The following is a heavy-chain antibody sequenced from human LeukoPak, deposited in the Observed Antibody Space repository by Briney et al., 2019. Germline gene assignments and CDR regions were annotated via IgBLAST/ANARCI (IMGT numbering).Heavy chain of an antibody. CDR3: AREGIVVVPAAIPAEFDY. CDR2: IYTSGST. CDR1: GGSISSYY. D-gene: IGHD2-2*01. V-gene: IGHV4-4*07. J-gene: IGHJ4*02. Sequence: SETLSLTCTVSGGSISSYYWSWIRQPAGKGLEWIGRIYTSGSTNYNPSLKSRVTMSVDTSKNQFSLKLSSVTAADTAVYYCAREGIVVVPAAIPAEFDYWGQGTLVTVSS.